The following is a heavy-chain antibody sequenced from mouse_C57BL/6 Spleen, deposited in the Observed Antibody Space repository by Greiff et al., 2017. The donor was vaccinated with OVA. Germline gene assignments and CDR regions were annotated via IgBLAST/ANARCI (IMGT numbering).Heavy chain of an antibody. D-gene: IGHD2-4*01. CDR1: GYTFTNYW. CDR3: ARCDYDGYYAMDY. V-gene: IGHV1-63*01. J-gene: IGHJ4*01. CDR2: IYPGGGYT. Sequence: QVQLQQSGAELVRPGTSVKMSCKASGYTFTNYWIGWAKQRPGHGLEWIGDIYPGGGYTNYNEKFKGKATLTADKSSSTAYMQFSSLTSEDSAIYYCARCDYDGYYAMDYWGQGTSVTVSS.